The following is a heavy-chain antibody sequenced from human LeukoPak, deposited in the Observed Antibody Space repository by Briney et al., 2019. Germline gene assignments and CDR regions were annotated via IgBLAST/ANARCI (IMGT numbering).Heavy chain of an antibody. D-gene: IGHD4-23*01. CDR3: ARGDYGGPGY. J-gene: IGHJ4*02. Sequence: AGGSLRLSCAASGFTFSSYAMHWVRQAPGKGLEWVAVISYDGSNKYYADSVKGRFTISRDNSKNTLYLQMNSLRAEDTAVYYCARGDYGGPGYWGQGTLATVSS. CDR2: ISYDGSNK. CDR1: GFTFSSYA. V-gene: IGHV3-30-3*01.